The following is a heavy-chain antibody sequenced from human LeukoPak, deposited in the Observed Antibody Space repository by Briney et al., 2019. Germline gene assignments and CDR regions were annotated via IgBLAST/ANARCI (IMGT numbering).Heavy chain of an antibody. J-gene: IGHJ4*02. CDR2: ISGHQGNT. CDR3: ARSDLATITAGPFEY. Sequence: VAAVKCACEASGYTLSTDDITWVPQSREQRLEWMGWISGHQGNTKYAQNFQGRVTMTIDTSTSTAYMDLRSLRSDDTAIYFCARSDLATITAGPFEYWGQGTLVAVSS. V-gene: IGHV1-18*01. D-gene: IGHD5-12*01. CDR1: GYTLSTDD.